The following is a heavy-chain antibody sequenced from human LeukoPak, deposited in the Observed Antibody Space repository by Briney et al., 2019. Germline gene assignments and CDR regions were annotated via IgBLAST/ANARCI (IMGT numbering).Heavy chain of an antibody. CDR2: IYSTGST. V-gene: IGHV4-59*01. CDR3: AREAVAGTGIDY. Sequence: PSETLPLTCTVSGGSISSYCWSWIRQPPGKGLEWLGYIYSTGSTNYNPSLRSRVTISVDTSKNQFSLRLRSVTAADTAVYYCAREAVAGTGIDYWGQGTLVTVSS. D-gene: IGHD6-19*01. CDR1: GGSISSYC. J-gene: IGHJ4*02.